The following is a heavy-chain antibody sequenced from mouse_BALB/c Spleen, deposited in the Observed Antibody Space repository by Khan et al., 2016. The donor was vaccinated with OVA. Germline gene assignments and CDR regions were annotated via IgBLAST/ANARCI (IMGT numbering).Heavy chain of an antibody. Sequence: VQLKQSGAGLARPGAPVTLSCKASGYTFTDYYINWMRQRTGQGLEWIGEIYPGSDNTYYNEKFKGKATLTADKSSSTAYMQLSSLTSEDSAVYFCAREWAAWFPYWGQGTLVTVSA. CDR2: IYPGSDNT. CDR1: GYTFTDYY. CDR3: AREWAAWFPY. J-gene: IGHJ3*01. V-gene: IGHV1-77*01.